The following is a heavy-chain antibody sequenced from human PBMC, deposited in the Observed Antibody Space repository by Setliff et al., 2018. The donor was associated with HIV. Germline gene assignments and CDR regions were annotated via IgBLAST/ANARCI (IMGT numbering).Heavy chain of an antibody. CDR3: ARDAGYSGSAWNY. V-gene: IGHV1-69*13. Sequence: AASVKVSCKASGGTFSSYAISWVRQAPGQGLEWMGGIIPSLGTANYAQRFKGRVTFTADASTSTVYMELSSLRSEDTAMYYCARDAGYSGSAWNYWGQGTLVTVSS. D-gene: IGHD5-12*01. CDR2: IIPSLGTA. CDR1: GGTFSSYA. J-gene: IGHJ4*02.